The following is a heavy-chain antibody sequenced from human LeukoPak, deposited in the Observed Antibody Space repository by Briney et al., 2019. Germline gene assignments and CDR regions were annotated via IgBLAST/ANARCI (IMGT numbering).Heavy chain of an antibody. CDR3: VKAGSIAVAGGGYY. CDR1: GFTFSSYA. D-gene: IGHD6-19*01. CDR2: NSSNGGST. Sequence: GRSLRLSCSASGFTFSSYAMHWVRQAPGKGLEYVLANSSNGGSTYYADSVKGRFTISRDNSKNTPYLQMSSLRAEDTAVYYCVKAGSIAVAGGGYYWGQGTLVTVSS. J-gene: IGHJ4*02. V-gene: IGHV3-64D*06.